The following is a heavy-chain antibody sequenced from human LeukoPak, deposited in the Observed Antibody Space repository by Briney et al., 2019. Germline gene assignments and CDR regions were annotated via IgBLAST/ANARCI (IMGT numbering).Heavy chain of an antibody. CDR2: ICGSGFAI. CDR1: GFTFSSYE. Sequence: GGSLRLSCAASGFTFSSYEMTWVRQAPGKGLEWVSYICGSGFAIYYADSVKGRFTISRDNAKNSLYLQMNSLRAEDTAVYYCARGGDVYNWNDGYYFDHWGQGTLVTVSS. V-gene: IGHV3-48*03. D-gene: IGHD1-20*01. J-gene: IGHJ4*02. CDR3: ARGGDVYNWNDGYYFDH.